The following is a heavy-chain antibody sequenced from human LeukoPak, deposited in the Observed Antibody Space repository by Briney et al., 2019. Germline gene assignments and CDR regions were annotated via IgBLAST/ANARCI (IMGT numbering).Heavy chain of an antibody. V-gene: IGHV3-66*01. Sequence: PRGSLRLSCAASGFTVSNNFMSWVRQAPGKVLEWVSVIYSGGSTNYADSVKGRFTISRDISKNMLYLQMNSLRAEDTAVYYCAREGTSGWSLFDYWGQGTLVTVPS. CDR3: AREGTSGWSLFDY. J-gene: IGHJ4*02. D-gene: IGHD6-19*01. CDR1: GFTVSNNF. CDR2: IYSGGST.